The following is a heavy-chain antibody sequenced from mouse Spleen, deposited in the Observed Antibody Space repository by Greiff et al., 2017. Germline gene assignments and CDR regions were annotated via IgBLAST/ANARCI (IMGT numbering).Heavy chain of an antibody. D-gene: IGHD2-4*01. Sequence: EVHLVESGGGLVKPGGSLKLSCAASGFTFSSYAMSWVRQTPEKRLEWVAAINSNGGSTYYPDTVKDRFTISRDNAKNTLYLQMSSLRSEDTALYYCARQASYDYDGAWFAYWGQGTLVTVSA. CDR1: GFTFSSYA. J-gene: IGHJ3*01. CDR3: ARQASYDYDGAWFAY. V-gene: IGHV5-6-2*01. CDR2: INSNGGST.